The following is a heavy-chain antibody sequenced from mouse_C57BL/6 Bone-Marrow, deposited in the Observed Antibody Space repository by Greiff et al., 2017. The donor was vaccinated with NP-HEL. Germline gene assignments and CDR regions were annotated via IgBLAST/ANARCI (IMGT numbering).Heavy chain of an antibody. Sequence: EVQRVESGPGLAKPSQTLSFTCSVTGYSITSDYWNWIRKFPGNNLEYMGDISYSGSTYYNPSLKSRISITQDTSKNQYYLRWHSVTTEDTATYYSAIFVSYYFDDWGKGTTLTVSS. CDR3: AIFVSYYFDD. J-gene: IGHJ2*01. CDR1: GYSITSDY. CDR2: ISYSGST. V-gene: IGHV3-8*01.